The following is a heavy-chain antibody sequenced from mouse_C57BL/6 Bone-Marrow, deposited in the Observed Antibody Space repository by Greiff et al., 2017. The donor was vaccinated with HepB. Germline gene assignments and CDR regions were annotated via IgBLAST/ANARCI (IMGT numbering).Heavy chain of an antibody. CDR2: ISYDGSN. Sequence: EVKLMESGPGLVKPSQSLSLTCSVTGYSITSGYYWNWIRQFPGNKLEWMGYISYDGSNNYNPSLKNRISITRDTSKNQFFLKLNSVTTEDTATYYCARVGGNYWYFDVWGTGTTVTVSS. CDR3: ARVGGNYWYFDV. J-gene: IGHJ1*03. D-gene: IGHD1-1*02. V-gene: IGHV3-6*01. CDR1: GYSITSGYY.